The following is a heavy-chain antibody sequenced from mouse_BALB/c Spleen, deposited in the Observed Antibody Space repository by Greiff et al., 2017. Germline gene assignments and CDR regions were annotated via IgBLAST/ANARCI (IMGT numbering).Heavy chain of an antibody. D-gene: IGHD1-1*02. CDR3: ARILYGYFDY. CDR2: IYPGDGDT. J-gene: IGHJ2*01. Sequence: VQLQQSGAELARPGASVKLSCKASGYTFTSYWMQWVKQRPGQGLEWIGAIYPGDGDTRYTQKFKGKATLTADKSSSTAYMQLSSLASEDSAVYYCARILYGYFDYWGQGTTLTVSS. V-gene: IGHV1-87*01. CDR1: GYTFTSYW.